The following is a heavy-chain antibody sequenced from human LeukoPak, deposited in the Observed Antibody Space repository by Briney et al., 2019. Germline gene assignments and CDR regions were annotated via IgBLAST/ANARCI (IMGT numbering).Heavy chain of an antibody. J-gene: IGHJ4*02. CDR3: ASHRRYTTGSEEFDY. CDR1: GASIRSYY. V-gene: IGHV4-59*08. Sequence: SETLSLTCTVSGASIRSYYWNWIRQPPGKGLEWIGDIYYSGSTNYNPSLKSRVTISVDTSKNQFSLRLSSVTAADTAVYYCASHRRYTTGSEEFDYWGQGAPVTVSS. CDR2: IYYSGST. D-gene: IGHD2/OR15-2a*01.